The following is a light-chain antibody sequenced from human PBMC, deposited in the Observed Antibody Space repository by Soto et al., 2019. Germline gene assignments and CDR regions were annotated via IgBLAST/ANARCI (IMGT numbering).Light chain of an antibody. J-gene: IGLJ2*01. CDR3: SSYTSSSTLFV. Sequence: QSALTQPASVSGSPGQSITLSCTGTSSDVGCYNYVSWYQQHPGKAPKLMIYDVSNRPSGVSNRFSGSKSGNTASLTISGLQAEDEDDYYCSSYTSSSTLFVFGGGTKLTVL. V-gene: IGLV2-14*01. CDR2: DVS. CDR1: SSDVGCYNY.